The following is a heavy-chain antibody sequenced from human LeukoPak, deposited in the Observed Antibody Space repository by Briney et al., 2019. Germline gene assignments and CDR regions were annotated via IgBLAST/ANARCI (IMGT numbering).Heavy chain of an antibody. J-gene: IGHJ6*04. Sequence: SVKVSCKASGGTFSSYAISWVRQAPGQGLEWMGGIIPIFGTANYAQKFQGRVTITADESTSTAYMELSSLRSEDTAVYYCARGPRMGITDYYGMDVWGKGTTVTVS. CDR1: GGTFSSYA. CDR2: IIPIFGTA. CDR3: ARGPRMGITDYYGMDV. V-gene: IGHV1-69*13. D-gene: IGHD5-24*01.